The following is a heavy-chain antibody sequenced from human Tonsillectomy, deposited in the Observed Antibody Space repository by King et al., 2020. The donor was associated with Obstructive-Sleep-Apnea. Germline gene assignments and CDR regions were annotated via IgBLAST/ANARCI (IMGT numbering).Heavy chain of an antibody. Sequence: QLQESGPGLVKPSETLSLTCTVSGGSISSYYWSWIRQPPGKGLEWIGYISYSGSTNYKPSLKSRVTISTDTSKNPFSLNLSSVTAADTAVYYCARGSGSVYYYYYYGMDVWGQGTTVTVSS. CDR3: ARGSGSVYYYYYYGMDV. J-gene: IGHJ6*02. CDR1: GGSISSYY. V-gene: IGHV4-59*01. D-gene: IGHD3-10*01. CDR2: ISYSGST.